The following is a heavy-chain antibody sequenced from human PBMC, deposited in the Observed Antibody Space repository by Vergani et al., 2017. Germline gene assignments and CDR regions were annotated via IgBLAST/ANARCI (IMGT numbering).Heavy chain of an antibody. CDR1: GFTVSSNY. J-gene: IGHJ3*02. V-gene: IGHV3-74*01. D-gene: IGHD3-16*02. CDR3: ARDLGDYDYIWGCYRDEESAFDI. Sequence: EVQLVESGGGLVQPGGSLRLSCAASGFTVSSNYMSWVRQAPGKGLEWVSRINSDGSSTGYADSVKGRFTISRDNAKNTLYLQMNSLRAEETAVYYCARDLGDYDYIWGCYRDEESAFDIWGQGTMVTVSS. CDR2: INSDGSST.